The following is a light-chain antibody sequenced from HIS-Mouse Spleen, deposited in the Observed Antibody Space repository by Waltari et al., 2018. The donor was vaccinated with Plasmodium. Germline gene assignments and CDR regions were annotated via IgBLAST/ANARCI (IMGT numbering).Light chain of an antibody. Sequence: QSALTQPASVSGSPGQSITISCTGTSSDVGSYNLVSWYQQHPGKAPKLMIYEGSKRPAGVFNRFAGSKSGNTASLTISGLQAEDEADYYCCSYAGSSTYVFGTGTKVTVL. J-gene: IGLJ1*01. CDR3: CSYAGSSTYV. CDR2: EGS. V-gene: IGLV2-23*01. CDR1: SSDVGSYNL.